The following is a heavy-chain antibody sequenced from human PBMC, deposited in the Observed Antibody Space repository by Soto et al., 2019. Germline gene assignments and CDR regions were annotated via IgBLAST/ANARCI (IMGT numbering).Heavy chain of an antibody. Sequence: QVQLVQSGVEVKKPGASVKVSCKASGYTFISHGISWVRQAPGQGLEWMGWISGKNGNTNYAQKLKGRVTLTTDTSTSKAYMELRSLRSDDTAVYYCARVSSSIVVVPDYGMDVWGQGTTVTVSS. CDR1: GYTFISHG. CDR2: ISGKNGNT. V-gene: IGHV1-18*04. J-gene: IGHJ6*02. D-gene: IGHD2-15*01. CDR3: ARVSSSIVVVPDYGMDV.